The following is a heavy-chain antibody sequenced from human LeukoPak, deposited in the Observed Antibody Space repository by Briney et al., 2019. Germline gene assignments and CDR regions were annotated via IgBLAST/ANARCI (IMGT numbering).Heavy chain of an antibody. CDR1: GFTFGSYS. Sequence: PGGSLRLSCAASGFTFGSYSMNWVRQAPGKGLEWVSSISSSSSYIYYPDSVKGRFTISRDNAKNSLYLQMNSRRAEDTAVYYCARGWYSSSWGFDYWGQGTLVTVSS. J-gene: IGHJ4*02. CDR3: ARGWYSSSWGFDY. CDR2: ISSSSSYI. V-gene: IGHV3-21*01. D-gene: IGHD6-13*01.